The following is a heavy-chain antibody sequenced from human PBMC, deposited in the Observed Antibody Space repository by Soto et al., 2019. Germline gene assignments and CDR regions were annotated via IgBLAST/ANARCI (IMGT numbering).Heavy chain of an antibody. CDR3: ARARFSQWSQDYYGLDV. Sequence: SETLSLTCGLSGSLPVGSLSTYFWTWIRQPPGKGVEWIGEINHSGSPNYSPSLRGRVTISLDTSKKQFSLNLSSVTAADTAVYFCARARFSQWSQDYYGLDVWGQGTTVTVSS. V-gene: IGHV4-34*01. J-gene: IGHJ6*02. CDR1: GSLPVGSLSTYF. CDR2: INHSGSP. D-gene: IGHD3-3*01.